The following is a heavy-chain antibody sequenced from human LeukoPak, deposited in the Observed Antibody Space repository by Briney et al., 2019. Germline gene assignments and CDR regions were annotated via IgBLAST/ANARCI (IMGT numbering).Heavy chain of an antibody. Sequence: GGSLRLSCAASGFTVSTYWMHWVRQAPGKGLVWVARINVEGNYIDYAESVKGRFTISRDSAKNTFDLQMNNRRAEDTAVYSCARDLTGPYDHWGQGTLVTVSS. CDR3: ARDLTGPYDH. D-gene: IGHD3-22*01. CDR2: INVEGNYI. J-gene: IGHJ4*02. V-gene: IGHV3-74*01. CDR1: GFTVSTYW.